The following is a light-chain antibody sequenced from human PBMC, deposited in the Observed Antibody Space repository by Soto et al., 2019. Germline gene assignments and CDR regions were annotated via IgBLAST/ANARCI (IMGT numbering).Light chain of an antibody. CDR2: SND. CDR1: SSNIGSNT. CDR3: AAWDDSLNGAV. Sequence: QSVLTQSPSTSGTPGQRVTISCSGSSSNIGSNTVNWYQQLPGTAPRLLIYSNDRRPSGVPDRFSGSKSGTSASLAIRGLQSEDEADYYCAAWDDSLNGAVFGGGTQLTVL. J-gene: IGLJ7*01. V-gene: IGLV1-44*01.